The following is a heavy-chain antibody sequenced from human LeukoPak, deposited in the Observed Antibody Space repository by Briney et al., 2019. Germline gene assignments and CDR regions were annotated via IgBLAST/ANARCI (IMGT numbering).Heavy chain of an antibody. CDR1: GGSISSGDYY. D-gene: IGHD2-15*01. Sequence: TLSLTCTVSGGSISSGDYYWSWIRHPPGKGLEWIGYIYYSGSTYYNPSLKSRVTISVDTSKNQFSLKLSSVTAADTAVYYCASCSGGSCYVMVYWGQGTLVTVSS. V-gene: IGHV4-30-4*08. CDR3: ASCSGGSCYVMVY. CDR2: IYYSGST. J-gene: IGHJ4*02.